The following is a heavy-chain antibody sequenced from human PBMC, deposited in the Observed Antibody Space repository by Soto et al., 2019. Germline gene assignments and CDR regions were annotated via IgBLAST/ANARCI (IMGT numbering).Heavy chain of an antibody. V-gene: IGHV1-18*01. CDR2: ISAYNGNT. Sequence: ASVKVSCKASGYSFTSYGISWVRQAPGQGLEWMGWISAYNGNTNYAQKLQGRVTMTTDTSTSTAYMELRSLRSDDTAVYFCASYGGEGIAEAYHSYGMAVWGQGTTVTVSS. D-gene: IGHD6-19*01. CDR1: GYSFTSYG. CDR3: ASYGGEGIAEAYHSYGMAV. J-gene: IGHJ6*02.